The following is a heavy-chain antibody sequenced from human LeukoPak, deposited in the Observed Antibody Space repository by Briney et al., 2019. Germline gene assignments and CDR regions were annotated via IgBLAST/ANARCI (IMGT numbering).Heavy chain of an antibody. CDR2: IRSKANSYAT. CDR3: TRHLEYCSGGSCSHYYYYYYMDV. CDR1: GFTFSGSA. V-gene: IGHV3-73*01. J-gene: IGHJ6*03. D-gene: IGHD2-15*01. Sequence: GGSLKLSCAASGFTFSGSAMHWVRQASGKGLEWVGRIRSKANSYATAYAASVKGRFTISRDDSKNTAYLQMNSLKTGDTAVYYCTRHLEYCSGGSCSHYYYYYYMDVWGKGTTVTVSS.